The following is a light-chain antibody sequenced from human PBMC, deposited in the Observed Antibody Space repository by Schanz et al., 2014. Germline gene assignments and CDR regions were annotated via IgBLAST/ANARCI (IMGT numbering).Light chain of an antibody. J-gene: IGLJ3*02. Sequence: QSALTQPASVSGSPGQSITLSCTGTSSDVGGTNYVSWYQQHPGKVPKLMIYDVSNRPSGVSNRFSGSKSGNTASLTISGLQAEDEADYYCSSYTSSNTWVFGGGTKVTVL. CDR3: SSYTSSNTWV. CDR2: DVS. CDR1: SSDVGGTNY. V-gene: IGLV2-14*01.